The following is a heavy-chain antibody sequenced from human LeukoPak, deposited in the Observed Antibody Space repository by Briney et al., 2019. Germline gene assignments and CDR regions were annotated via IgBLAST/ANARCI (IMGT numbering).Heavy chain of an antibody. J-gene: IGHJ5*02. V-gene: IGHV3-7*01. D-gene: IGHD3-10*01. CDR3: VRDLDGSGSYHWFDP. Sequence: PGGSLRLSCAASGFTFRSYWMRWVRQAPGKGLEWVANIKQDGSEKNYVDSVKGRFTISRDNAKNTLYLQMNSLRAEDTAVYYCVRDLDGSGSYHWFDPWGQGTLVTVSS. CDR2: IKQDGSEK. CDR1: GFTFRSYW.